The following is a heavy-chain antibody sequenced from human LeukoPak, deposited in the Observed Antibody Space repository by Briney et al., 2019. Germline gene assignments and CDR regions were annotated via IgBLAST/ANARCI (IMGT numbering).Heavy chain of an antibody. CDR1: GFTFSSYA. CDR2: INGYGSST. Sequence: GGSLRLSCAASGFTFSSYAMSWVRQAPGKGLVWVSRINGYGSSTDFAYSVKGRFTISRDNAKNTLYLQMSSLRAEDTAVYYCARDAPGNTALDYWGQGTLVTVSS. D-gene: IGHD5-18*01. J-gene: IGHJ4*02. V-gene: IGHV3-74*01. CDR3: ARDAPGNTALDY.